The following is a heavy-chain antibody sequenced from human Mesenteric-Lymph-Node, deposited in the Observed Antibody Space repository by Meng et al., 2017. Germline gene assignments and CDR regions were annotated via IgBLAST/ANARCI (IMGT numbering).Heavy chain of an antibody. CDR3: ARGRFGDAANSYNWFDP. D-gene: IGHD3-10*01. Sequence: QSQLQPWGPVLLQPSQTLSSTSGVPGGGFNGYYWSWIRQPPGKGLEWIAELNHSGNTNYNPSLKSRVTISVDRSNNQFSLRLKSVSAADTAVYYCARGRFGDAANSYNWFDPWGQGTLVTVSS. V-gene: IGHV4-34*01. CDR2: LNHSGNT. CDR1: GGGFNGYY. J-gene: IGHJ5*02.